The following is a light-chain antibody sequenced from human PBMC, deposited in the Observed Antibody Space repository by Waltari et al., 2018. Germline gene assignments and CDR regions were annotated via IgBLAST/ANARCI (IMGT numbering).Light chain of an antibody. Sequence: DIQMTQSPSTLSASVGDRVTITCAASQTITNWFAWYQQKPGEAPKLLMYKASTLDMGVPSRFSGSGSGTEFTLTISSLQPDDFATYYCQQYDNYPYTFGQGTKLEIK. CDR1: QTITNW. CDR2: KAS. V-gene: IGKV1-5*03. J-gene: IGKJ2*01. CDR3: QQYDNYPYT.